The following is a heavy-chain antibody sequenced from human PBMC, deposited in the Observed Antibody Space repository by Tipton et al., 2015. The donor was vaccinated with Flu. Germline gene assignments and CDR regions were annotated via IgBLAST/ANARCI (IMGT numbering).Heavy chain of an antibody. D-gene: IGHD2-2*01. CDR1: GFTFSSYE. J-gene: IGHJ6*02. Sequence: SLRLSCAASGFTFSSYEMNWVRQAPGKGLEWVSYISSSGSTIYYADSVKGRFTISRDNSKNTLYLQMNSLRAEDTAVYYCARDKYQLLSLYYYYYYGMDVWGQGTTVTVSS. V-gene: IGHV3-48*03. CDR2: ISSSGSTI. CDR3: ARDKYQLLSLYYYYYYGMDV.